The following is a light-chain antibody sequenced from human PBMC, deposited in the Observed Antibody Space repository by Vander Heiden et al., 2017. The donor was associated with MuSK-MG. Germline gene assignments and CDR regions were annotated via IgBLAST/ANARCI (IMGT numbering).Light chain of an antibody. CDR2: DAS. Sequence: DIQMTQSPSSLSASVGDRVTITCQASQDISNYLNWYQLKPGKAPKLLIYDASNLETGVPSRFSGSGSGTDFTFTISSLQPEDFATYYCQQYYALPQTFGQGTKVEIK. V-gene: IGKV1-33*01. CDR1: QDISNY. J-gene: IGKJ1*01. CDR3: QQYYALPQT.